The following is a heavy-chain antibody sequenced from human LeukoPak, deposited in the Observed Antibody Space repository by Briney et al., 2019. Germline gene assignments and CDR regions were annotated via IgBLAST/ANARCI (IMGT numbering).Heavy chain of an antibody. Sequence: GGSLRLSCAASGFTFSSYAMSWVRQAPGKGLEWVSGISGSGDNTYYADSVKGRFTISRDNSKNTLYLQMNSLRAEDTAVYYCAKRDGGMGNIVVVPAAPFDYWGQGTLVTVSS. CDR2: ISGSGDNT. J-gene: IGHJ4*02. V-gene: IGHV3-23*01. D-gene: IGHD2-2*01. CDR1: GFTFSSYA. CDR3: AKRDGGMGNIVVVPAAPFDY.